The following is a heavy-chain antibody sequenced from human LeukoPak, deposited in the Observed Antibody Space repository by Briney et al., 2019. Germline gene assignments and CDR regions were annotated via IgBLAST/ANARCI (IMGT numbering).Heavy chain of an antibody. Sequence: SETLSLTCTVSGGSISSYYWSWIRQPPGKGLEWIGEINHSGSTNYNPSLKSRVTISLDTSKNQFSLKLSSVTAADTAVYYCARGLYCTGTNCYTTNWFDPWGQGTLVTVSS. D-gene: IGHD2-2*02. J-gene: IGHJ5*02. CDR2: INHSGST. CDR3: ARGLYCTGTNCYTTNWFDP. CDR1: GGSISSYY. V-gene: IGHV4-34*01.